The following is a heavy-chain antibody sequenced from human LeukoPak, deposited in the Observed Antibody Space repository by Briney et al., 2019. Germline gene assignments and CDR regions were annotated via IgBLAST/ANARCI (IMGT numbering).Heavy chain of an antibody. J-gene: IGHJ5*02. CDR1: GFTFSSYG. V-gene: IGHV3-30*03. CDR3: ARDRLYTGYDPVLDL. Sequence: GGSLRLSCAASGFTFSSYGMHWVRQAPGKGLEWVAAIAFDGRRKFYTNSVKGRFTISRDNSNNILFLQMSDLRTEDTALYYCARDRLYTGYDPVLDLWGQGTPVTVSS. D-gene: IGHD5-12*01. CDR2: IAFDGRRK.